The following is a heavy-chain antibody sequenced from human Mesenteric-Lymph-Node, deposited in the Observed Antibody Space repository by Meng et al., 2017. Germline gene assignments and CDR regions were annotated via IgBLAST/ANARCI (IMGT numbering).Heavy chain of an antibody. CDR2: INTNTGNP. Sequence: ASVKVSCKASGYTFTSYAMNWVRQAPGQGLEWMGWINTNTGNPTYAQGFTGRFVFSLDTSVSTAYLQISSLKAEDTAVYYCAREGDYDFWSGYSYNYYYYGMDVWGQGTTVAVSS. D-gene: IGHD3-3*01. J-gene: IGHJ6*02. CDR3: AREGDYDFWSGYSYNYYYYGMDV. V-gene: IGHV7-4-1*02. CDR1: GYTFTSYA.